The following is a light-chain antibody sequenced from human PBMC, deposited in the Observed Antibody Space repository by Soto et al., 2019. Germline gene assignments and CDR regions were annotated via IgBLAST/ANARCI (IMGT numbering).Light chain of an antibody. J-gene: IGKJ1*01. V-gene: IGKV4-1*01. CDR3: QQYYSTPWT. Sequence: DIVMTQSPDSLAVSLGERAPINCKSSQSVLSSSNNKNYLAWYQQKPGQPPKLLIYWASTRESGVPDRFSGSGSGTDFTLTISSLQAEDVAVYYCQQYYSTPWTFGQGTKVDIK. CDR1: QSVLSSSNNKNY. CDR2: WAS.